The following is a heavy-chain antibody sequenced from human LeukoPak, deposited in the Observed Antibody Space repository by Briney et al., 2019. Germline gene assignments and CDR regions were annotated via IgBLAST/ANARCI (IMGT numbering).Heavy chain of an antibody. Sequence: GGSLRLSCAASGFTFSSYGMRWVRQAPGKGLEWVAVIWYDGSNKYYADSVKGRITISRENSKNTLYLQMNSLRAEATAVYYCARGGQLLPNSYSYGMAVWGQGPRSPSP. CDR3: ARGGQLLPNSYSYGMAV. CDR2: IWYDGSNK. V-gene: IGHV3-33*01. D-gene: IGHD2-15*01. CDR1: GFTFSSYG. J-gene: IGHJ6*02.